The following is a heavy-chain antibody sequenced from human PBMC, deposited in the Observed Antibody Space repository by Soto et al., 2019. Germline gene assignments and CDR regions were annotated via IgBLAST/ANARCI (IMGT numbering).Heavy chain of an antibody. D-gene: IGHD3-10*01. V-gene: IGHV3-23*01. CDR3: AKEGALSGSGSYQYYMDV. Sequence: GGSLRLSCAASGFTFSSYAMSWVRQAPGKGLEWVSAISGSGGSTYYADSVKGRFTISRDNSKNTLYLQMNSLRAEDTAVYYCAKEGALSGSGSYQYYMDVWGKGTTVTVSS. CDR2: ISGSGGST. J-gene: IGHJ6*03. CDR1: GFTFSSYA.